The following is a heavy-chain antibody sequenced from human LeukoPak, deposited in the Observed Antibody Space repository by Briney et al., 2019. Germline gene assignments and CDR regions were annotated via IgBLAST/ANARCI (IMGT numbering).Heavy chain of an antibody. V-gene: IGHV3-48*02. Sequence: GGSLRLSCAASGFPFSSHVLSCVRQAPGKGLEWIAYINHNGEAIYYPDFVKGRFIISRDNAKNSLFLQMNDLRDEDTAVYYCAGDYDWAFDFWGQGTRVTVSS. D-gene: IGHD3-9*01. CDR3: AGDYDWAFDF. J-gene: IGHJ4*02. CDR2: INHNGEAI. CDR1: GFPFSSHV.